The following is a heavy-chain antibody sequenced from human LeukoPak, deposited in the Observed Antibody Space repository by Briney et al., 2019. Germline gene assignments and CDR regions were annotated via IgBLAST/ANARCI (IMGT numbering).Heavy chain of an antibody. J-gene: IGHJ5*02. CDR3: ARHGGASWFDP. D-gene: IGHD3-16*01. CDR1: GGSISSSSYY. CDR2: IYYSGST. V-gene: IGHV4-39*01. Sequence: PSETLSLTCTVSGGSISSSSYYWGWIRQPPGKGLEWIGSIYYSGSTYYNPSLKSRVTISVDTSKNQFSLKLSSVTAADTAVYYCARHGGASWFDPWGQGTLVTVSS.